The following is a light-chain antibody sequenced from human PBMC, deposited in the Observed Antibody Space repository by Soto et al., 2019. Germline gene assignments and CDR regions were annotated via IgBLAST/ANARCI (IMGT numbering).Light chain of an antibody. CDR3: QQHNNWPLT. J-gene: IGKJ4*01. V-gene: IGKV3-15*01. CDR1: QSVSSN. Sequence: EVVMTQSPATLSLSPGERATLSCRASQSVSSNLAWYQQKPGQAPRLLIYGASTRATVIPARFSGSGSGTEFTLSISSLQSEDFAVYYCQQHNNWPLTFGGGTKVNIK. CDR2: GAS.